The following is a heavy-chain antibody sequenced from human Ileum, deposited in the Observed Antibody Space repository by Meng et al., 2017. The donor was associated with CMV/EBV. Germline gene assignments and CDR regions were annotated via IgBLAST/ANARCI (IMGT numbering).Heavy chain of an antibody. J-gene: IGHJ4*02. CDR1: GYTFTNYG. CDR3: ARDKSDLGREGFYY. CDR2: ISGYTGNT. Sequence: QVQLVHSGAEVKKPGDSVKVSCRASGYTFTNYGVTWVRQAPEQGLEWMGWISGYTGNTQYSEKIQGRVTMTADTSTATAYMELTSLRSDDTAVYYCARDKSDLGREGFYYWGQGTLVTVSS. V-gene: IGHV1-18*01. D-gene: IGHD3-10*01.